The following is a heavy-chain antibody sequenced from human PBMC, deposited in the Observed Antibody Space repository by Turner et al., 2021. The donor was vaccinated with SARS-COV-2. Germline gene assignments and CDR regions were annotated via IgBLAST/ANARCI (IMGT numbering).Heavy chain of an antibody. CDR2: IYWDDDK. Sequence: QITLKESGPTLVKPTQTLTLTCTFSGFSLSTSGVGVGWIRQPPGKALEWLALIYWDDDKRYSPSLKTRLTITKDTSKNQVVLTMTNMDPVDTATYYCARHLVATISDYWGQGTLVTVSS. CDR3: ARHLVATISDY. D-gene: IGHD5-12*01. J-gene: IGHJ4*02. CDR1: GFSLSTSGVG. V-gene: IGHV2-5*02.